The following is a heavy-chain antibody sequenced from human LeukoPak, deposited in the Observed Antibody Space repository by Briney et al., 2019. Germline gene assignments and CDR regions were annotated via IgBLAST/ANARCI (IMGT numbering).Heavy chain of an antibody. CDR3: VRSADDLLTGYSAYHYYMDV. CDR1: GFTFSSYG. CDR2: IRYDGSNK. V-gene: IGHV3-30*02. Sequence: PGGSLRLSCAASGFTFSSYGMYRVRQAPGKGLEWVAFIRYDGSNKYYADSVKGRFTISRDNSKNTLYLQMNSLRAEDTAVYYCVRSADDLLTGYSAYHYYMDVWGKGTTVTISS. D-gene: IGHD3-9*01. J-gene: IGHJ6*03.